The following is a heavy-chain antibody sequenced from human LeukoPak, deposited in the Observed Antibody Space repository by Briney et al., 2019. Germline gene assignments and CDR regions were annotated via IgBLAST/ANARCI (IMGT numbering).Heavy chain of an antibody. CDR1: GYSISKGYY. V-gene: IGHV4-38-2*01. J-gene: IGHJ4*02. Sequence: SETMSLTCAVSGYSISKGYYWGWVRQPPGKRPQWIGSVHESGSSYYNPSLRSRVTISLDTSQNQFSLTLTSVTAAGSATYYCVRSEVGDFDSWGQGTLVTVSS. CDR3: VRSEVGDFDS. D-gene: IGHD1-26*01. CDR2: VHESGSS.